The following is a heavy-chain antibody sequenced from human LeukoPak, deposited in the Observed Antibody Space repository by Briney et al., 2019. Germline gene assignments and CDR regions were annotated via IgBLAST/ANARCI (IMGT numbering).Heavy chain of an antibody. CDR2: IKQDGSEK. V-gene: IGHV3-7*04. D-gene: IGHD3-22*01. J-gene: IGHJ4*02. Sequence: PGGSVRLSCVVSGFTFSSYWMSWVRQAPGKGLEWVANIKQDGSEKYYVDSVEGRFTISRDNAKNSLYLQMNSLRAEDTALYYCARDNRYYDSSGYYAYWGQGTLVTVSS. CDR3: ARDNRYYDSSGYYAY. CDR1: GFTFSSYW.